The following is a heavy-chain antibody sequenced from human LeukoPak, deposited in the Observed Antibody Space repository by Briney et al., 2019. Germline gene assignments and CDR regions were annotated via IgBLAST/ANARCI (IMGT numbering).Heavy chain of an antibody. Sequence: RGSLRLSCAASGFTFSSYEMNWVRQAPGKGLEWVSYISSSGSTTYYADSVKGRFTISRDSAKNSLYLQMNSLRAEDTAVYYCARDGRGYDILTGYYYYYYYGMDVWGQGTTVTVSS. J-gene: IGHJ6*02. CDR1: GFTFSSYE. CDR2: ISSSGSTT. V-gene: IGHV3-48*03. CDR3: ARDGRGYDILTGYYYYYYYGMDV. D-gene: IGHD3-9*01.